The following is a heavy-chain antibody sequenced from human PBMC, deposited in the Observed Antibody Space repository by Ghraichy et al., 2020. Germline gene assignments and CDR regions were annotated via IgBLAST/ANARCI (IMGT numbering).Heavy chain of an antibody. V-gene: IGHV4-61*01. J-gene: IGHJ6*02. CDR2: IYYSGST. CDR1: GGSVSSGSYY. CDR3: VLLESIEVAAEYYYYVIDV. D-gene: IGHD6-19*01. Sequence: SETLSLTCTVSGGSVSSGSYYWSWIRQPPGKGLEWIGYIYYSGSTNYNPSLKSRVTISVDTSKNQFSLKLSSVTAADTAVYYCVLLESIEVAAEYYYYVIDVWGQGITVTVSS.